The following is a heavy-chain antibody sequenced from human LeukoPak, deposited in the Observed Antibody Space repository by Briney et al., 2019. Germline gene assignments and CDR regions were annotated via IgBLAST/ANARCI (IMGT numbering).Heavy chain of an antibody. D-gene: IGHD6-13*01. CDR3: ARVAGHYSYYMDV. CDR1: GFTFSSYG. J-gene: IGHJ6*03. Sequence: GGSLRLSCAASGFTFSSYGMHWVRQAPGKGLEWVSAISGSGGSTYYADSVKGRFTISRDNSKNTLYLQMNSLRAEDTAVYYCARVAGHYSYYMDVWGKGTTVTVSS. V-gene: IGHV3-23*01. CDR2: ISGSGGST.